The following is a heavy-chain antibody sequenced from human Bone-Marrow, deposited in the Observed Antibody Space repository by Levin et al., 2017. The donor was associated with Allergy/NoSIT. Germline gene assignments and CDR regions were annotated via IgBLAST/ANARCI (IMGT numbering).Heavy chain of an antibody. Sequence: RGESLKISCQGSGYRFSSYWISWVRQLPGKGLEWLGRIDPSDSYTEYSPSFEGHVSISADASTSTAFLQWSGLTASDTAIYYCARESTIFGVVIKSYYYYMDVWGKGTAVTVSS. CDR2: IDPSDSYT. V-gene: IGHV5-10-1*01. J-gene: IGHJ6*03. CDR3: ARESTIFGVVIKSYYYYMDV. CDR1: GYRFSSYW. D-gene: IGHD3-3*01.